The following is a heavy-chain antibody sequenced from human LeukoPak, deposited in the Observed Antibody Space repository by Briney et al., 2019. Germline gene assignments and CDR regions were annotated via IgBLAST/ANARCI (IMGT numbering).Heavy chain of an antibody. CDR3: ARDLLSITMVRGVKDV. D-gene: IGHD3-10*01. J-gene: IGHJ6*02. Sequence: PGGSLRLSCAASGFTFSSYSMNWVRQAPGKGLEWVSSISSSSSYIYYADSVKGRFTISRDNAKNSLYLQMNSLRAEDTAVYYCARDLLSITMVRGVKDVWGQGTTVTVSS. V-gene: IGHV3-21*01. CDR1: GFTFSSYS. CDR2: ISSSSSYI.